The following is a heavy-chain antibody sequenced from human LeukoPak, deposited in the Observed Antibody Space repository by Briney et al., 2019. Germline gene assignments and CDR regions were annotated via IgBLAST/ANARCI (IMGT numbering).Heavy chain of an antibody. D-gene: IGHD3-10*01. CDR1: GGPISSSSYY. CDR3: ARLGYYGSGSLVDYFDY. J-gene: IGHJ4*02. Sequence: SETLSLTCTVSGGPISSSSYYWGWIRQPPGKGLEWIGSIYYSGSTYYNPSLKSRVTISVDTSKNQFSLKLSSVTAADTAVYYCARLGYYGSGSLVDYFDYWGQGTLVTVSS. V-gene: IGHV4-39*01. CDR2: IYYSGST.